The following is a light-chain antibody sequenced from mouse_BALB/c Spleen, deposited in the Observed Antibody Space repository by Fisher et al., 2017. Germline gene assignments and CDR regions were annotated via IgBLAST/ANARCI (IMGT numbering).Light chain of an antibody. Sequence: IVLTQSPALMSASPGEKVTMTCSASSSVSYMYWYQQKPRSSPKPWIYLTSNLASGVPARFSGSGSGTSYSLTISSMEAEDAATYYCQQYHSYPPTFGSGTKLEIK. CDR2: LTS. J-gene: IGKJ4*01. CDR1: SSVSY. V-gene: IGKV4-61*01. CDR3: QQYHSYPPT.